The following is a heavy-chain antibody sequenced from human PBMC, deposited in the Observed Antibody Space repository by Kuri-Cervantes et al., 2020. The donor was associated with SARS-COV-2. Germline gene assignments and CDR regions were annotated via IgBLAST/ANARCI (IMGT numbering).Heavy chain of an antibody. V-gene: IGHV4-39*07. J-gene: IGHJ6*02. CDR3: ARLFESVNYYYGMDV. D-gene: IGHD3-22*01. CDR1: GGSISSSSYY. Sequence: ESLKISCTVSGGSISSSSYYWGWIRQPPGKGLEWIGSIYYSGSTYYNPSLKSRVTISVDTSKNQFSLKLSSVTAADTAVYYCARLFESVNYYYGMDVWGQGTTVTVSS. CDR2: IYYSGST.